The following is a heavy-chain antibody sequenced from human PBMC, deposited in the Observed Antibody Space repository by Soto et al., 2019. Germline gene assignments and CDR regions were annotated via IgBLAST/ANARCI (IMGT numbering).Heavy chain of an antibody. CDR2: IYSGGST. CDR1: GFTVSSNY. J-gene: IGHJ5*02. Sequence: EVQLVESGGGLVQPGGSLRLSCAASGFTVSSNYMSWVRQAPGKGLEWVSVIYSGGSTYYADSVKGRFPISRDNSKNTLYLQMNSLRAEDTAVYYCARAPFPYCSSTSCSDPNWFDPWGQGTLVTVSS. D-gene: IGHD2-2*01. CDR3: ARAPFPYCSSTSCSDPNWFDP. V-gene: IGHV3-66*01.